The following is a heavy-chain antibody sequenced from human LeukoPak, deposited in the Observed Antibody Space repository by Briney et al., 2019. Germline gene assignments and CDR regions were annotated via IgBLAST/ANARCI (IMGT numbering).Heavy chain of an antibody. CDR1: GGTFRNYA. Sequence: GASVKVSCKASGGTFRNYAINWVRQAPGQGLEWMGRIIPILGIANYAQKFQGRVRITADKSTSTAYMELSSLRSEDTAVYYCASPGEAYCGGDCYDDAFDIWGQGTMVTVSS. J-gene: IGHJ3*02. D-gene: IGHD2-21*01. CDR3: ASPGEAYCGGDCYDDAFDI. CDR2: IIPILGIA. V-gene: IGHV1-69*04.